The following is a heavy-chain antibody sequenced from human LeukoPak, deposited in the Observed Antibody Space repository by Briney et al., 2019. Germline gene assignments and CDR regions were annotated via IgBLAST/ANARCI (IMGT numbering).Heavy chain of an antibody. Sequence: SETLSLTCTVSGGSISSYYWSWIRQPPGKGLEWIGYIYYSGSTNYNPSPKSRVTISVDTSKNQFSLKLSSVTAADTAVYYCARTTGTAAPIRYWGQGTLVTVSS. D-gene: IGHD6-13*01. J-gene: IGHJ4*02. CDR1: GGSISSYY. CDR2: IYYSGST. CDR3: ARTTGTAAPIRY. V-gene: IGHV4-59*01.